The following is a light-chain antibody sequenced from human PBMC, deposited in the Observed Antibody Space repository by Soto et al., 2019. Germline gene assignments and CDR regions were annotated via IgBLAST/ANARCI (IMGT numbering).Light chain of an antibody. CDR3: QQHGSSPYT. CDR2: AAS. V-gene: IGKV3-20*01. Sequence: EIVLTQSPGTLSLSPGERATLSCRASQSVSTSYLAWYQQKPGQAPRLLISAASTRATGIPDRFSSSGSGTDFTLTISRLEPEDFAVYYCQQHGSSPYTFGQGTKLEIK. CDR1: QSVSTSY. J-gene: IGKJ2*01.